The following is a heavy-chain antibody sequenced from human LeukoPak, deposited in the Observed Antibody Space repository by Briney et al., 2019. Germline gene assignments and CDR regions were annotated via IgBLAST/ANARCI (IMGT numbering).Heavy chain of an antibody. CDR2: IGGSGGNT. V-gene: IGHV3-23*01. CDR3: AKDAFDSASWSPFDY. CDR1: GLTFSGYA. D-gene: IGHD6-13*01. Sequence: TGGSLSLSCAASGLTFSGYAMSWVRQAPGRGLEWVSSIGGSGGNTYYADSVKGRFTISRDSSKNTLYLQMNSLRADDTALYYCAKDAFDSASWSPFDYWGQGTLVTVSS. J-gene: IGHJ4*02.